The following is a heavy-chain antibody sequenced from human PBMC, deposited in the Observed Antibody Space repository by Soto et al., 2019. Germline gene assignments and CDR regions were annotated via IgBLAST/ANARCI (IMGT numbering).Heavy chain of an antibody. CDR3: ARGPRAYYDFWSGIRSRKWFDP. CDR1: GGSFSGYY. V-gene: IGHV4-34*01. Sequence: PSETLSLTCAVYGGSFSGYYWSWIRQPPGKGLEWIGEINHSGSTNYNPSLKSRVTISVDTSKNQFSLKLSSVTAADTAVYYCARGPRAYYDFWSGIRSRKWFDPWGQGTLVT. CDR2: INHSGST. J-gene: IGHJ5*02. D-gene: IGHD3-3*01.